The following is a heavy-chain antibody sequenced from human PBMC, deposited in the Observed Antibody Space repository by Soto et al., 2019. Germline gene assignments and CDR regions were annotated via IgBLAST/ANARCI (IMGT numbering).Heavy chain of an antibody. V-gene: IGHV5-10-1*01. CDR1: GYSFTSYW. Sequence: EVQLVQSGAEVKKPGESLRISCKGSGYSFTSYWISWVRQMPGKGLEWMGRIDPSDSYTNYSPSFQGHVTISADKSISTAYLQWSSLKASDTAMYYCARHPQAGGSGSYYEFYYYGMDVWGQGTTVTVSS. CDR3: ARHPQAGGSGSYYEFYYYGMDV. J-gene: IGHJ6*02. D-gene: IGHD3-10*01. CDR2: IDPSDSYT.